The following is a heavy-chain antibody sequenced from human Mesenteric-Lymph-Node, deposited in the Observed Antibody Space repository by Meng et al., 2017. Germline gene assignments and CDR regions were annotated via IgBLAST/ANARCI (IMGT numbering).Heavy chain of an antibody. J-gene: IGHJ4*02. CDR1: GGPINSSSYY. V-gene: IGHV4-39*07. CDR2: ITHGGNT. CDR3: ARGYPYSYRQIDY. D-gene: IGHD3-16*02. Sequence: QLQLQGSGPGLVKPSETLSLTCTVSGGPINSSSYYWGWIRQPPGKGLEWIGEITHGGNTNYNPSLKSRVTLSVDTSKNQFSLRLNSVTAADSAVYYCARGYPYSYRQIDYWGQGTLVTVSS.